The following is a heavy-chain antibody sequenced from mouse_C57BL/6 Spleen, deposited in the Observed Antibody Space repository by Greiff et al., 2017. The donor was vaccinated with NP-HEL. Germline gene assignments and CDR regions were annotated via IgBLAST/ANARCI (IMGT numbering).Heavy chain of an antibody. D-gene: IGHD2-4*01. CDR2: IDPSDSET. Sequence: VKLQQPGAELVRPGSSVKLSCKASGYTFTSYWMHWVKQRPIQGLEWIGNIDPSDSETHYNQKFKDKATLTVDKSSSTAYMQLSSLTSEDSAVYYCARWDDYDPYYFDYWGQGTTLTVSS. CDR1: GYTFTSYW. CDR3: ARWDDYDPYYFDY. J-gene: IGHJ2*01. V-gene: IGHV1-52*01.